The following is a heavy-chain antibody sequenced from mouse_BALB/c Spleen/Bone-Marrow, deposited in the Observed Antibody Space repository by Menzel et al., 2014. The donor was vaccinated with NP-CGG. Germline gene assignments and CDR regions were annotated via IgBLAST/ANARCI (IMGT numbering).Heavy chain of an antibody. CDR3: ARGDYRSYYFDY. J-gene: IGHJ2*01. D-gene: IGHD2-14*01. CDR1: GYAFTNYL. V-gene: IGHV1-54*01. CDR2: INPGSGGT. Sequence: VQLQQSGAELVRPGTSVKVSCKASGYAFTNYLIEWVKQRPGQGLEWIGVINPGSGGTNYNEKFKGKATLTADKSSSTAYMQLSSLTSDDSAVYLCARGDYRSYYFDYWGQGTTLTVSS.